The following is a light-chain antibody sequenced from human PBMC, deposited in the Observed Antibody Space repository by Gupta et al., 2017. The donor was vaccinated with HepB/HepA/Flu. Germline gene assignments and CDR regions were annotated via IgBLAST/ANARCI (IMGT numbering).Light chain of an antibody. CDR1: QSISSW. CDR2: KAS. Sequence: DIQMTQSPSTLSASVGDRVTITCRASQSISSWLAWYQQKPGKAPKVLIYKASNLESGVPARFIGSGSGTEFTLTISSLQPYDFATYYCQQYDSYSPWTFGQGTKVEIK. CDR3: QQYDSYSPWT. J-gene: IGKJ1*01. V-gene: IGKV1-5*03.